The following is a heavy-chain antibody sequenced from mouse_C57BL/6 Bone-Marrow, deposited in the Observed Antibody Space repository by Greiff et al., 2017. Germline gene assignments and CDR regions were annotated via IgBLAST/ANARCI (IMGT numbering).Heavy chain of an antibody. Sequence: QQSGPELVKPGASVKMSCKASGYTFTDYYMHWVKQKPGKGLEWIGEIYPGSGNTYYNEKFKGKATLTADTSSSTAYMQLSSLTSEDSAVYFCANYGYDWFAYWGQGTLVTVSA. V-gene: IGHV1-83*01. D-gene: IGHD2-2*01. CDR3: NYGYDWFAY. J-gene: IGHJ3*01. CDR2: YPGSGNTY. CDR1: YTFTDYYM.